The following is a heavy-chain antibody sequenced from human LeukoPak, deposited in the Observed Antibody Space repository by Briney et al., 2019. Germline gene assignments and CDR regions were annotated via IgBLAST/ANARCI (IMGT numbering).Heavy chain of an antibody. V-gene: IGHV3-48*01. Sequence: GGSLRLSCSFSRSAFRLTWVRQAPGKGLEWVLYISATGSPIYYSDSVKGRFTISIDNAKNSLYLQRDSLGVEDTAVYYCSRSMTSAFFFDIWGRGTLVTVSS. CDR2: ISATGSPI. J-gene: IGHJ4*02. CDR3: SRSMTSAFFFDI. CDR1: SRSAFR. D-gene: IGHD2/OR15-2a*01.